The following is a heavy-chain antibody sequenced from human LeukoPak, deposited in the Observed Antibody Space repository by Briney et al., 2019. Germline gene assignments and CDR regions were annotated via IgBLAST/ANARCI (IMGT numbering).Heavy chain of an antibody. V-gene: IGHV1-46*01. J-gene: IGHJ5*02. CDR2: INTRAGST. CDR3: ARGVVFKSSRWYDT. Sequence: EAPVKVSCKASGYTFTSYYMHCVRQAPGQGLEWMGIINTRAGSTRYAQKFQGRVTMTRDTSTSTVYMELSSLRSEDTAVYYCARGVVFKSSRWYDTWGQGTLVTVSS. CDR1: GYTFTSYY. D-gene: IGHD2-15*01.